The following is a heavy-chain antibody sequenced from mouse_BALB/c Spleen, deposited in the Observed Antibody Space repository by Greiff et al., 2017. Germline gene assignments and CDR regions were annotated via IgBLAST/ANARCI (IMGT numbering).Heavy chain of an antibody. CDR3: ARSGGFPVGF. J-gene: IGHJ3*01. CDR2: IDPANGNT. Sequence: EVQLQESGAELVKPGASVKLSCTASGFNIKDTYMHWVKQRPEQGLEWIGRIDPANGNTKYDPKFQGKATITADTSSNTAYLQLSSLTSEDTAVYYCARSGGFPVGFWGQGTLVTVSA. CDR1: GFNIKDTY. V-gene: IGHV14-3*02.